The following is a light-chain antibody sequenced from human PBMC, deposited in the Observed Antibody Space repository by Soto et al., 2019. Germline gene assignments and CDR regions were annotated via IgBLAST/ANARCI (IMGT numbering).Light chain of an antibody. CDR3: QQFYRNTL. V-gene: IGKV4-1*01. CDR1: QRLLDSSDNKNY. Sequence: DLVMTQSPDSLAVSLGERATINCKSSQRLLDSSDNKNYLAWYQHKPGQPPKLLIYWASTRASAVPDRFSGGGSGTDFTLSISSLQPDDVAVYYFQQFYRNTLFGGGTKVELK. CDR2: WAS. J-gene: IGKJ4*01.